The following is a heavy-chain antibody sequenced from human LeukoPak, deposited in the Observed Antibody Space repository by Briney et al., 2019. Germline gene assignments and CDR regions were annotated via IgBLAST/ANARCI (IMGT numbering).Heavy chain of an antibody. CDR3: AKGRGTTVTAAANY. CDR1: GFTFSSYG. CDR2: ITYDGSNK. J-gene: IGHJ4*02. D-gene: IGHD4-17*01. Sequence: PGRSLRLSCAASGFTFSSYGMHWVRQAPGKRLEWVALITYDGSNKYYADSVKGRFTISRDNSKNTLFLQFNSLRADDTAVYYCAKGRGTTVTAAANYWGQGTLVTVSS. V-gene: IGHV3-30*18.